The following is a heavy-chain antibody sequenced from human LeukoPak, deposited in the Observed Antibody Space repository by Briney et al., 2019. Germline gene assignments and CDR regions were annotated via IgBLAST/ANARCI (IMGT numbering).Heavy chain of an antibody. D-gene: IGHD3-10*01. CDR2: IYPGDSDT. CDR1: GYSFISYW. Sequence: GESLKISCKGSGYSFISYWIGWVRQMPGKGLEWMGIIYPGDSDTRYSPSFQGQVTISADKSVSTAYLQWSSLTASDTAMYYCARSSYGSRSYLVGVPVYFDYWGQGTLVTVSS. J-gene: IGHJ4*02. V-gene: IGHV5-51*01. CDR3: ARSSYGSRSYLVGVPVYFDY.